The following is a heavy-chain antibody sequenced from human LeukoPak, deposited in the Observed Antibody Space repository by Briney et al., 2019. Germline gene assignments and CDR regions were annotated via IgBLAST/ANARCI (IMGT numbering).Heavy chain of an antibody. Sequence: SQTLPLTCTVSGGSISSGSYYWSWIRQPAGKGLEWIGRIYTSGSTNYNPSLKSRVTISVDTSKNQFSLKLSSVTAADTAVYYCATTYDSSGYYGYWGQGTLVTVSS. CDR1: GGSISSGSYY. V-gene: IGHV4-61*02. D-gene: IGHD3-22*01. J-gene: IGHJ4*02. CDR3: ATTYDSSGYYGY. CDR2: IYTSGST.